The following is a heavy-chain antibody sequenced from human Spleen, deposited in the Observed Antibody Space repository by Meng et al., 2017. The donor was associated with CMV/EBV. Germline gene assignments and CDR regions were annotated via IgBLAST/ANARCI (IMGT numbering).Heavy chain of an antibody. CDR2: IYYSGST. J-gene: IGHJ5*02. CDR3: ARGAYSNYPNNWFDP. CDR1: GGSISSGGYY. D-gene: IGHD4-11*01. V-gene: IGHV4-31*03. Sequence: LRLSCTVSGGSISSGGYYWSWIRQHPGKGLEWIGYIYYSGSTYYNPSLKSRITISVDTSKNQFSLKLNSVTAADTAVYYCARGAYSNYPNNWFDPWGQGTLVTVSS.